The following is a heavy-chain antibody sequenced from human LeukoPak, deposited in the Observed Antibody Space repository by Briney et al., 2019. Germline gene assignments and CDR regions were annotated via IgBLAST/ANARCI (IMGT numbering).Heavy chain of an antibody. Sequence: PGGSLRLSCAAPGFTFSSYSMNWVRQAPGKGLEWVSSISSSSSYIYYAGSVKGRFTISRDNAKNSLYLQMNSLRAEDTAVYYCAREGLYDILTGYYNGLFDYWGQGTLVTVSS. CDR3: AREGLYDILTGYYNGLFDY. D-gene: IGHD3-9*01. CDR1: GFTFSSYS. V-gene: IGHV3-21*01. CDR2: ISSSSSYI. J-gene: IGHJ4*02.